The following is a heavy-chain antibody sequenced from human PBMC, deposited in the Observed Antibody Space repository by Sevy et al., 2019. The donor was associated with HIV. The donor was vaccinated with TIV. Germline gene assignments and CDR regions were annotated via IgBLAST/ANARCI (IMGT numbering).Heavy chain of an antibody. V-gene: IGHV3-48*02. D-gene: IGHD6-25*01. J-gene: IGHJ4*02. CDR3: AREGNRERQTIPLDS. CDR1: GFRFNYHN. CDR2: ISNSGSTT. Sequence: GGSLRLSCAASGFRFNYHNMNWVRQAPGKGLEWISYISNSGSTTYLADSVRGRFTISRDNVKNSLFLEMDNLTDEDTAVYYCAREGNRERQTIPLDSWGRGIQVTVSS.